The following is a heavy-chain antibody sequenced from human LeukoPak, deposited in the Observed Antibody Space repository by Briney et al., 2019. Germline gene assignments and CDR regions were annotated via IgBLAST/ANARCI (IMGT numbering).Heavy chain of an antibody. CDR1: GGSISDSSCY. CDR2: VYYSGNA. Sequence: PSETLSLTCTVSGGSISDSSCYWGWIRQPPGKGLEWIGTVYYSGNAYYNPSLKSRVAISVDTSKNQFSLKLTSVTAADTAVYYCARWGATLIASTVAFDIWGQGTMVAVSS. J-gene: IGHJ3*02. CDR3: ARWGATLIASTVAFDI. D-gene: IGHD5-24*01. V-gene: IGHV4-39*01.